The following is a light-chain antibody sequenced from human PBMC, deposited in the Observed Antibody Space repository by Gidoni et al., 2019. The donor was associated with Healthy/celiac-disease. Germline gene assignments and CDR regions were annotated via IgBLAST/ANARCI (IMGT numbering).Light chain of an antibody. Sequence: DIQMTSSPSTLAASVGDRVTITCRASQSISSWLAWYQQKPGKVPKLLIYDASSLESGVPSRFSGSGSGTEFTLTISSLQPDDFATYYYQQYNSYPWTFGQGTKVEIK. CDR2: DAS. CDR1: QSISSW. CDR3: QQYNSYPWT. V-gene: IGKV1-5*01. J-gene: IGKJ1*01.